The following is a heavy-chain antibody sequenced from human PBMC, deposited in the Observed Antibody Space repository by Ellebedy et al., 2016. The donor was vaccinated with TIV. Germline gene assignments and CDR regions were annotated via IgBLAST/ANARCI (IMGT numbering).Heavy chain of an antibody. D-gene: IGHD5-18*01. V-gene: IGHV3-23*01. CDR1: GFTFSRYA. CDR2: IVGSGA. J-gene: IGHJ4*02. Sequence: PGGSLRLSCAASGFTFSRYAIGWVRQAPGKGLEWVSGIVGSGAQKYADSVKGRFTISRDNSKGTVDLQMNTLRVEDTAVYFCAKDRTPGDGYWVFDFWGQGTLVTVST. CDR3: AKDRTPGDGYWVFDF.